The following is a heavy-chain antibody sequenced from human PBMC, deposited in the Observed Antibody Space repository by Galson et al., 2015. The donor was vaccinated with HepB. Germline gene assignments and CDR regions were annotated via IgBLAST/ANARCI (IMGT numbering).Heavy chain of an antibody. V-gene: IGHV3-21*01. CDR3: ATNTPAAVMRASGMDV. CDR2: MSSSTNYK. Sequence: SLRLSCAASGSILSSYSMNWVRQAPGKGLEWVSSMSSSTNYKYYADSVKGRFTVSIDNAKNSLFLQMNSLRAEDTAVYYCATNTPAAVMRASGMDVWGQGTAVTVSS. CDR1: GSILSSYS. D-gene: IGHD2-2*01. J-gene: IGHJ6*02.